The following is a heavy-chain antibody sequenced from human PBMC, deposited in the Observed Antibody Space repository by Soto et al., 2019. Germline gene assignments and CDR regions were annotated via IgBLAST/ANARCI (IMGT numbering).Heavy chain of an antibody. CDR3: ASEANGVGGH. V-gene: IGHV1-18*01. D-gene: IGHD3-3*01. CDR2: ISPNNGKT. Sequence: QLQLVQSGGEVKKPGASVKVSCKSSGYSLGSYGISWVRQAPGQGLEWMGWISPNNGKTNYAQKFEDRVTMSTDTSTTITYMELKSLRSDDTAVYYCASEANGVGGHWGRGTLVTVSS. J-gene: IGHJ4*02. CDR1: GYSLGSYG.